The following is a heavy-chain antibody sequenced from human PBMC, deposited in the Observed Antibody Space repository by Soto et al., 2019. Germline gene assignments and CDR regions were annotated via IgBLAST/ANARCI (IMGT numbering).Heavy chain of an antibody. CDR2: INHSGST. Sequence: PSETLSLTCAVYVGSFSGYYWSWIRQPPGKGLEWIGEINHSGSTNYNPSLKSRVTISVDTSKNQFSLKLSSVTAADTAVYYCARAGYIYYYYGMDVWGQGTTVTVS. V-gene: IGHV4-34*01. J-gene: IGHJ6*02. CDR3: ARAGYIYYYYGMDV. D-gene: IGHD5-18*01. CDR1: VGSFSGYY.